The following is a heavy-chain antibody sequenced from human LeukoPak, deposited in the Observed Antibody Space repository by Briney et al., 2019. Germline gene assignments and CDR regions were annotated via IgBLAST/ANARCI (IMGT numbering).Heavy chain of an antibody. J-gene: IGHJ6*03. CDR3: AREVPAAITLYYYYYYMDV. V-gene: IGHV4-4*07. D-gene: IGHD2-2*01. CDR2: IYTSGST. CDR1: GGSISSYY. Sequence: SETLSLTCTVSGGSISSYYWSWIRQPAGKGLEWIGRIYTSGSTNYNPSLKSRVTMSVDTSKNQFSLKLSSVTAADTAVYYCAREVPAAITLYYYYYYMDVWGKGPRSPSP.